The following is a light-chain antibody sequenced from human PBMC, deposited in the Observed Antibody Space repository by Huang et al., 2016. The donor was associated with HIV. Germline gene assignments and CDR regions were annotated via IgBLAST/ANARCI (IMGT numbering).Light chain of an antibody. J-gene: IGKJ2*01. Sequence: DVVMTQSPLSLPVTPGEPASISCRSSQSLLHSDGNNYFDWYLQKPGQSPQLLIYLGSNRASGVPERFSCSGSGTDFTLKISRVEAEDVGVYYCMQGLRTPRTFGQGTRLEIK. CDR1: QSLLHSDGNNY. V-gene: IGKV2-28*01. CDR2: LGS. CDR3: MQGLRTPRT.